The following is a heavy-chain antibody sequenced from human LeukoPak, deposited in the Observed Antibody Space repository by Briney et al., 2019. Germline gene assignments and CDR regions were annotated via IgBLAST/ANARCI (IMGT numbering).Heavy chain of an antibody. CDR2: MNPKSGNT. V-gene: IGHV1-8*03. Sequence: ASVKVSCKASGYTFTSYDINWVRQATGQGLEWMGWMNPKSGNTGYAQKFQGRVTITRNTSISTAYMELSSLRSEDTAVYYCARGPGGRRGYYPLEDYYYYHYMDVWGKGTTVTVSS. CDR3: ARGPGGRRGYYPLEDYYYYHYMDV. J-gene: IGHJ6*03. CDR1: GYTFTSYD. D-gene: IGHD3-22*01.